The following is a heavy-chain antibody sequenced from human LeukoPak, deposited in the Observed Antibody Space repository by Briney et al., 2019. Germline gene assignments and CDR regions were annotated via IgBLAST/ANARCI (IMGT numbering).Heavy chain of an antibody. CDR3: ARARDTAMVVEY. V-gene: IGHV1-46*01. Sequence: ASVKVSCKASGYTFTSNYIHWVRQAPGQGLEWMGMIYPRDGSTSYAQKFQGRVTITADESTSTAYMELSSLRSEDTAVYYCARARDTAMVVEYWGQGTLVTVSS. CDR1: GYTFTSNY. CDR2: IYPRDGST. D-gene: IGHD5-18*01. J-gene: IGHJ4*02.